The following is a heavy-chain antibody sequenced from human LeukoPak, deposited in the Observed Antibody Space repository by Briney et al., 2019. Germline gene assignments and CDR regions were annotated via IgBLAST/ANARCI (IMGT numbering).Heavy chain of an antibody. V-gene: IGHV3-21*01. CDR3: VKSASSYGANWFDP. CDR1: GFTFSSYS. D-gene: IGHD4/OR15-4a*01. CDR2: ISSSSSYI. Sequence: GGSLRLSCAASGFTFSSYSMNWVRQAPGKGLEWVSSISSSSSYIYYADSVKGRFTISRDNAKNSLYLQMNSLRAEDTAVYYCVKSASSYGANWFDPWGQGTLVTVSS. J-gene: IGHJ5*02.